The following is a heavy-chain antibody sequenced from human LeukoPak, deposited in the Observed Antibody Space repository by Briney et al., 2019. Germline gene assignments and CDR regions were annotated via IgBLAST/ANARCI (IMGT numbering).Heavy chain of an antibody. CDR2: ISGSGGST. D-gene: IGHD4-17*01. Sequence: PGGSLRLSCAASGFSFSSYNMNWVRQAPGKGLEWVSAISGSGGSTYYADSVKGRFTISRDNSKNTLYLQMNSLRAEDTAVYYCAKSRDYGDYYYYMDVWGKGTTVTISS. CDR3: AKSRDYGDYYYYMDV. J-gene: IGHJ6*03. V-gene: IGHV3-23*01. CDR1: GFSFSSYN.